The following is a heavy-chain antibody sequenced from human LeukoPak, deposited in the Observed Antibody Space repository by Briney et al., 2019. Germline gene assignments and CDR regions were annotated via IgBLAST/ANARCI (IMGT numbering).Heavy chain of an antibody. D-gene: IGHD2-2*01. CDR1: AFTFSSYG. Sequence: PGGSLRLSCAASAFTFSSYGMHWVRQAPGKGLEWVAFIRYDGSNKYYADSVKGRFTISRDNSKNTLYLQMNSLRAEDTAVYYCARVMGRYCSSNSCYVDYWGQGTLVTVSS. CDR3: ARVMGRYCSSNSCYVDY. CDR2: IRYDGSNK. V-gene: IGHV3-30*02. J-gene: IGHJ4*02.